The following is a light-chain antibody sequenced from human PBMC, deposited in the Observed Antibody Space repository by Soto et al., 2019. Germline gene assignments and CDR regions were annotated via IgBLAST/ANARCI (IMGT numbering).Light chain of an antibody. CDR3: QQYGSSPLT. V-gene: IGKV3-20*01. CDR1: QSVSSSY. J-gene: IGKJ4*01. Sequence: ILLTQSPGTLSLSPGERATLSCRASQSVSSSYLAWYQQKPGQAPRLLISGASSRATGFPDRFSGSGSGTDFTLTISRLEAEDFAVYYCQQYGSSPLTFGGGTKVDIK. CDR2: GAS.